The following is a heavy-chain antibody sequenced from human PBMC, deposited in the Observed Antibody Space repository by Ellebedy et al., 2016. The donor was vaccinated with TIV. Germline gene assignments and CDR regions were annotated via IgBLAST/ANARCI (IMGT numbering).Heavy chain of an antibody. CDR1: GASISSFY. V-gene: IGHV4-59*01. Sequence: MPSETLSFTCTVSGASISSFYWSWIRQPPGKGLEWIGYIHNSGNTNYNPSLKSRVTISRDTAKNQFSLKLTSVTAADTAVYYCAQYQEGWFDPWGQGVLVTVSS. D-gene: IGHD2-2*01. J-gene: IGHJ5*02. CDR3: AQYQEGWFDP. CDR2: IHNSGNT.